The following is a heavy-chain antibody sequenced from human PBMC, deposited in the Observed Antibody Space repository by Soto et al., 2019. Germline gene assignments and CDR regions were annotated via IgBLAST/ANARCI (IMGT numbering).Heavy chain of an antibody. V-gene: IGHV4-59*01. CDR3: ARVREVTIFGVVPIYYFDY. J-gene: IGHJ4*02. CDR2: IYYSGST. D-gene: IGHD3-3*01. Sequence: SETLSLTCTVSGGSISSYYWSWIRQPPGKGLEWIGYIYYSGSTNYNPSLKSRVTISVDTSKNQFSLKLSSVTAADTAVYYCARVREVTIFGVVPIYYFDYWGQGNLVTVSS. CDR1: GGSISSYY.